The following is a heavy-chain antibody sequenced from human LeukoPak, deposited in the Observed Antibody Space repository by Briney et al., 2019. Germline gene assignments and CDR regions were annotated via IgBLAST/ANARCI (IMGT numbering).Heavy chain of an antibody. CDR2: IKQDGSEK. CDR3: ARDRAFGGVTGAFDI. Sequence: GGSLRLSCAASGFTFSSYWMSWVRQAPGKGLEWVANIKQDGSEKYYVDSVKGRFTISRDNAKNSLYLQMNSLRAEDTAVYYCARDRAFGGVTGAFDIWGQGTMVTVSS. J-gene: IGHJ3*02. V-gene: IGHV3-7*01. CDR1: GFTFSSYW. D-gene: IGHD3-16*01.